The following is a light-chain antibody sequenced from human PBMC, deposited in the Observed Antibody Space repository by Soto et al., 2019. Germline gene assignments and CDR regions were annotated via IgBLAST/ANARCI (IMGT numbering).Light chain of an antibody. CDR1: STDVGSYNL. CDR2: EVS. Sequence: QSVLTQPASVSGSPGQSITISCTGTSTDVGSYNLVSWYQQHPGEAPKLMIYEVSKRPSGLSNRFSGSKSDNTASLTVSGLQAEDEADYYCCSYAGSLYVFGSGTKVTVL. J-gene: IGLJ1*01. CDR3: CSYAGSLYV. V-gene: IGLV2-23*02.